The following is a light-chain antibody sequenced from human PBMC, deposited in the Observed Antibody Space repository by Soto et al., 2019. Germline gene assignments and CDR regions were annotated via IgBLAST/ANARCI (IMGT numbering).Light chain of an antibody. J-gene: IGLJ7*01. CDR1: NIGSKS. CDR3: QVWDSSSDHAV. V-gene: IGLV3-21*04. CDR2: YDS. Sequence: SYELTQPPSVSVAPGKTARITCGGNNIGSKSVHWYQQKPGQAPVLGIYYDSDPTSGIPERFSGSNPGNTATLTISRVEAGDEADYYCQVWDSSSDHAVFGGGTQLTVL.